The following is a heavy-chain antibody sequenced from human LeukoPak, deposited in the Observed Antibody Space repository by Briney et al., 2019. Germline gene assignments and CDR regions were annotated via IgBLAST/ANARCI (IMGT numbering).Heavy chain of an antibody. CDR2: IYYSGST. CDR1: GGSISSSNYY. J-gene: IGHJ4*02. Sequence: SETLSLTCTVSGGSISSSNYYWGWIRQPPGKGLEWIGSIYYSGSTYYNPSLKSRVTISVDTSKNQFSLKLSSVTAADTAVYYCATPGSVLIFAGFDYWGQGTLVTVSS. D-gene: IGHD2-8*01. V-gene: IGHV4-39*01. CDR3: ATPGSVLIFAGFDY.